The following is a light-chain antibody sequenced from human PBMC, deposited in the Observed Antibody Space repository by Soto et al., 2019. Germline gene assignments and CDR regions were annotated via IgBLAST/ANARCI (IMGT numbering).Light chain of an antibody. Sequence: EIFFTHSSATPSFARWEIAPLSWRASQSVSSYLAWYQQKPGQAPRLLIYDASNRATGIPARFSGSGSGTDFTLTISSLEPEDFAVYYCQQRSNWPGTFGQGTKVDIK. CDR2: DAS. CDR1: QSVSSY. J-gene: IGKJ1*01. CDR3: QQRSNWPGT. V-gene: IGKV3-11*01.